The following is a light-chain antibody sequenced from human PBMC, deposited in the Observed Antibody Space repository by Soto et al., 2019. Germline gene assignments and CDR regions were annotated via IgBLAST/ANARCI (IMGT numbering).Light chain of an antibody. V-gene: IGKV1-39*01. CDR3: QQSYSRMT. CDR1: QSISSW. CDR2: AAS. Sequence: GDRVTITCRASQSISSWLAWYQQKPGKAPKLLIYAASRLESGVPSRFSGSRSGTDFTLTISSLQPEDFATYYCQQSYSRMTCGQGTKVDIK. J-gene: IGKJ1*01.